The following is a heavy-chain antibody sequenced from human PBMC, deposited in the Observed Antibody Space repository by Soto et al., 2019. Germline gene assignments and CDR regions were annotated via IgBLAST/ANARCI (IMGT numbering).Heavy chain of an antibody. CDR2: IYYSGST. CDR3: ARDRGWFYFDY. Sequence: SETLPLTCIVSGGAINSGDYYWSWIRQPPGKGLEWIGYIYYSGSTYYNPSLKSRLTISVDTSKNQFSMKLSSVTAADTAVYYCARDRGWFYFDYWGQGTLVTVS. D-gene: IGHD3-10*01. V-gene: IGHV4-30-4*01. CDR1: GGAINSGDYY. J-gene: IGHJ4*02.